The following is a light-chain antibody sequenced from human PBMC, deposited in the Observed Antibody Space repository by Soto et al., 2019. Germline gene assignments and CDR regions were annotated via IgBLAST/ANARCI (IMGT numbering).Light chain of an antibody. CDR3: SSYTSSSTLGYV. CDR2: DVS. J-gene: IGLJ1*01. V-gene: IGLV2-14*01. Sequence: SVLTQSASVSGSPGQSITISCTGTSSDVGGYNYVSWYQQHPGKAPKLMIYDVSNRPSGVSNRFSGSKSGNTASLTISGLQAEDEADYYCSSYTSSSTLGYVFGTGTKVTVL. CDR1: SSDVGGYNY.